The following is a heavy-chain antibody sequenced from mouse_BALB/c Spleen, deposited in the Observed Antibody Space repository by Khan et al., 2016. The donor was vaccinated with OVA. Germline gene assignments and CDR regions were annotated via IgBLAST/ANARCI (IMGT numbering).Heavy chain of an antibody. V-gene: IGHV2-6-7*01. CDR3: ARFGYYDAMDY. D-gene: IGHD2-2*01. CDR1: GFSLTDYG. Sequence: QMQLEESGPGLVAPSQSLSITCTVSGFSLTDYGVNWVRQPPGKGLEWLGMIWGDGSTDYNSALNTRLSISKNNSKSQVFLKMNSLQTDDTASYYCARFGYYDAMDYWGQGTSVTVSS. CDR2: IWGDGST. J-gene: IGHJ4*01.